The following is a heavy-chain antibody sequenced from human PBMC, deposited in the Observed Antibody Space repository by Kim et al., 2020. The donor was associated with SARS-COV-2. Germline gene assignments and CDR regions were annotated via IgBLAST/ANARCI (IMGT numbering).Heavy chain of an antibody. CDR2: IYYSGST. V-gene: IGHV4-59*13. CDR3: ARGGALPGFDY. Sequence: SETLSLTCTVSGGSISSYYWSWIRQPPGKGLEWIGYIYYSGSTNYNPSLKSRVTISVDTSKNQFSLKLSSVTAADTAVYYCARGGALPGFDYWGQGTLVTVSS. D-gene: IGHD2-15*01. J-gene: IGHJ4*02. CDR1: GGSISSYY.